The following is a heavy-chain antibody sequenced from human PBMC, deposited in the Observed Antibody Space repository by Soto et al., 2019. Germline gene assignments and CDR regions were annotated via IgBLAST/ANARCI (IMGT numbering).Heavy chain of an antibody. D-gene: IGHD4-17*01. CDR1: GFTVSSNY. J-gene: IGHJ4*02. CDR3: ARGGTVTRFNY. V-gene: IGHV3-53*04. Sequence: EVQLVESGGGLVQPGGSLRLSCAASGFTVSSNYMSWVRQAPGKGLEWVSVIYSGGSTYYADSVKGRCTISRHNSNNTLYLQMNSLRAEDTAVYYCARGGTVTRFNYWGQGTLVTVSS. CDR2: IYSGGST.